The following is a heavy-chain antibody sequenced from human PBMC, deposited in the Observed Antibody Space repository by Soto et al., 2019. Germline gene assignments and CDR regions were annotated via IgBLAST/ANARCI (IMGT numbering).Heavy chain of an antibody. V-gene: IGHV4-34*01. D-gene: IGHD3-22*01. CDR2: INHSGST. J-gene: IGHJ4*02. CDR3: ASEGYYYDSSGYLGY. Sequence: SETLSLTCAVYGGSFSGYYWSWIRQPPGKGLEWIGEINHSGSTNYNPSLKSRVTISVDTSKNQFSLKLSSVTAADTAVYYCASEGYYYDSSGYLGYWGQGTLVTVSS. CDR1: GGSFSGYY.